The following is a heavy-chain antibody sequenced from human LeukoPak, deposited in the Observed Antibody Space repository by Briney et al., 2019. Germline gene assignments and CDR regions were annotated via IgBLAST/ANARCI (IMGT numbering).Heavy chain of an antibody. D-gene: IGHD3-10*01. CDR1: GGSISSSIYY. Sequence: SETLSLTCTVSGGSISSSIYYWNWLRQPPGKGLEWIGTIHYNGGTSYNPSLNSRVTISLDTSKSHFSLKLSSVTAADTAVYYCARGSDYYGSGSYPFLFWGQGTLVTVSS. CDR3: ARGSDYYGSGSYPFLF. V-gene: IGHV4-39*07. CDR2: IHYNGGT. J-gene: IGHJ4*02.